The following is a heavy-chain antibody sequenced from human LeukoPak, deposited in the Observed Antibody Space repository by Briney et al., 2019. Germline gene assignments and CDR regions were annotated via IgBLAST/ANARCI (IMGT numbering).Heavy chain of an antibody. CDR1: GFTFSSYS. CDR3: ARDIGWELVTWTSLFDY. CDR2: ISSSSSTI. Sequence: GGSLRLSCAASGFTFSSYSMNWVRQAPGKGLEWVSYISSSSSTIYYADSVKGRFTISRDNAKNSLYLQMNSLRAEDTAVYYCARDIGWELVTWTSLFDYWGQGTLVTVSS. J-gene: IGHJ4*02. D-gene: IGHD1-26*01. V-gene: IGHV3-48*01.